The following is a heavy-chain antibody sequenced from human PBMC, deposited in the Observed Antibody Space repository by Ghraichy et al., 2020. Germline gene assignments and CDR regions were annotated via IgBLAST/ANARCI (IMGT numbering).Heavy chain of an antibody. V-gene: IGHV1-2*02. CDR2: INPNSGGT. J-gene: IGHJ4*02. D-gene: IGHD6-13*01. CDR3: ARAAAAGTWRFDY. CDR1: GYTFTGYY. Sequence: ASVKVSCKASGYTFTGYYMHWVRQAPGQGLEWMGWINPNSGGTNYAQKFQGRVTMTRDTSISTAYMELSRLRSDDTAVYYCARAAAAGTWRFDYWGQGTLVTVSS.